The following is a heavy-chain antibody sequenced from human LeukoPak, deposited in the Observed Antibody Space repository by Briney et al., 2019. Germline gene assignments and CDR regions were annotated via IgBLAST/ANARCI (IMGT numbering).Heavy chain of an antibody. CDR1: GFTFSSYA. J-gene: IGHJ4*02. CDR2: ISYDGSNK. Sequence: GGSLRLSCAASGFTFSSYAMHWVRQAPGKGLEWVAVISYDGSNKYYADSVKGRFTISRDNSKNTLYLQMNSLRAEDTAVYYCARDYRGSSTSCYWYWGQGTLVTVSS. V-gene: IGHV3-30-3*01. D-gene: IGHD2-2*01. CDR3: ARDYRGSSTSCYWY.